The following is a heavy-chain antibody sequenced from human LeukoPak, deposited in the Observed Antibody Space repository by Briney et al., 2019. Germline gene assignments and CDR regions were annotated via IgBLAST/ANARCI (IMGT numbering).Heavy chain of an antibody. D-gene: IGHD2-8*01. V-gene: IGHV3-20*03. Sequence: SWVRQPPGKGLEWVSGTSWDGGRTGYADSVKGRFTISRDNAKNSLYLQMNSLRVEDTAVYYCAKDPDCTSGICYTFFDYWGQGTLVTVSS. CDR3: AKDPDCTSGICYTFFDY. J-gene: IGHJ4*02. CDR2: TSWDGGRT.